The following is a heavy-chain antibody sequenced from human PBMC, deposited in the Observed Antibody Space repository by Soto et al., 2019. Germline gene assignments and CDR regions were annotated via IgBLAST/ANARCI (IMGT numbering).Heavy chain of an antibody. V-gene: IGHV4-31*03. J-gene: IGHJ5*02. CDR2: IYYSGST. D-gene: IGHD1-26*01. Sequence: PSETLSLTCTVSGGSISSGGYYWSWIRQHPGKGLEWIGYIYYSGSTYYNPSLKSRVTISVDTSKNQFSLKLSSVTAADTAVYYCAKSIDPRYNWFDPWGQGTLVTVSS. CDR3: AKSIDPRYNWFDP. CDR1: GGSISSGGYY.